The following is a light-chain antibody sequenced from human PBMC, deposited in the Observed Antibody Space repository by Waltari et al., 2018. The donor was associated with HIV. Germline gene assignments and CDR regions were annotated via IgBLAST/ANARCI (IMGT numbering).Light chain of an antibody. CDR2: RDD. Sequence: QSVLTQPPSASGTPGRRVTISCSGTRSSIGSNTVSWYQHLPGMAPRLLISRDDQRPSGVPERFSGSKSGASASLAISWLHSEDEGDYYCASWDDRVNGAVFGGGTQLTVL. V-gene: IGLV1-44*01. CDR3: ASWDDRVNGAV. CDR1: RSSIGSNT. J-gene: IGLJ7*01.